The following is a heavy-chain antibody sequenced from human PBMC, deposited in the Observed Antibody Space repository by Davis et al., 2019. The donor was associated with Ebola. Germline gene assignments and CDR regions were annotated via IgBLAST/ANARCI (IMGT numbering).Heavy chain of an antibody. CDR1: GYTFTGYY. CDR2: IIPIFGTA. CDR3: AGGWEDFDY. J-gene: IGHJ4*02. Sequence: SVKVSCKASGYTFTGYYMHWVRQAPGQGLEWMGGIIPIFGTANYAQKFQGRVTITADESTSTAYMELSSLRSEDTAVYYCAGGWEDFDYWGQGTLVTVSS. D-gene: IGHD1-26*01. V-gene: IGHV1-69*13.